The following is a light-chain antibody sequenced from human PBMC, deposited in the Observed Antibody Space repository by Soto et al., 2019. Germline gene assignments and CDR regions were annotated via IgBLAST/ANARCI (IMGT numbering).Light chain of an antibody. CDR3: SSYSRSSTLYV. J-gene: IGLJ1*01. CDR1: SSDVGGYNY. CDR2: AIS. V-gene: IGLV2-14*01. Sequence: QSVLTQPASVSGSPGQSITISCTGTSSDVGGYNYVSWYQHHPGKAPRLLTYAISNRPSGVSSRFSGSKSGNTASLTISGLLAEDEADYYCSSYSRSSTLYVFGTGTKVTVL.